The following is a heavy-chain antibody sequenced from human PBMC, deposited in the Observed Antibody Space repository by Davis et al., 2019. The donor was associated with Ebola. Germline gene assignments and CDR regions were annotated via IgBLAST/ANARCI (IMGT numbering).Heavy chain of an antibody. D-gene: IGHD4-17*01. J-gene: IGHJ4*02. CDR1: GFTFNKYP. V-gene: IGHV3-33*01. CDR3: ARGFPGGDYMSDF. CDR2: TWYAGKNQ. Sequence: PGGSLRLSCAASGFTFNKYPMHWVRQAPGKGLEWVAATWYAGKNQYYADSLRGRFTISRDNSKNTLYLEMDNLGVEDTAVYYCARGFPGGDYMSDFWGQGALVTVSS.